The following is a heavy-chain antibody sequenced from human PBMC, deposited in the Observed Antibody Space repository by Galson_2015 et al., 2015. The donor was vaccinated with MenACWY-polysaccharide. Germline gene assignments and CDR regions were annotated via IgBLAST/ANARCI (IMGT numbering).Heavy chain of an antibody. D-gene: IGHD6-13*01. CDR3: AREGSRIVFHAFDT. CDR1: GSRFSNSG. V-gene: IGHV3-33*01. J-gene: IGHJ3*02. Sequence: SLRLSCAASGSRFSNSGMHCVRQAPGKGLEWVAVIQYDGSKIVYADSVKGRFTISRDNSKNTLFLEMNSLGAEDTAVYYCAREGSRIVFHAFDTWGQGTMVTVSS. CDR2: IQYDGSKI.